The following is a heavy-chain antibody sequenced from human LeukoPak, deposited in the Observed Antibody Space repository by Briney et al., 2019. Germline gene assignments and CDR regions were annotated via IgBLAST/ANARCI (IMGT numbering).Heavy chain of an antibody. CDR2: INPNSGGT. CDR3: ARDRYYDSSGYSP. J-gene: IGHJ5*02. Sequence: APVKVSCKASGYTFTGYYMHWVRQAPGQGLEWMGWINPNSGGTNYAQKFQGRVTMTRDTSISTAYMELSRLRSDDTAVYYCARDRYYDSSGYSPWGQGTLVTVSS. V-gene: IGHV1-2*02. CDR1: GYTFTGYY. D-gene: IGHD3-22*01.